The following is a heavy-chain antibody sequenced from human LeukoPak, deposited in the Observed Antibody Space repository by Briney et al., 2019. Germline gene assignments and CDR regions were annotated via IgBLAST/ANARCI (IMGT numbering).Heavy chain of an antibody. CDR2: ISYDGSNK. V-gene: IGHV3-30*18. D-gene: IGHD3-22*01. Sequence: GGSLRLSCAASGFTFSSYGMHWVRQAPGKGLEWVAVISYDGSNKYYADSVKGRFTISRDNSKNTLYLQMNSLRAEDTALYYCAKDNRRYYDSSGFDRWGQGTLVTVSS. CDR1: GFTFSSYG. CDR3: AKDNRRYYDSSGFDR. J-gene: IGHJ4*02.